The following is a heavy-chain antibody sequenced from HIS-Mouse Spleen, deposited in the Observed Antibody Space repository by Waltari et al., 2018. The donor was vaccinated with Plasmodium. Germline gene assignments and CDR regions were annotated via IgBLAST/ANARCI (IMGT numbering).Heavy chain of an antibody. D-gene: IGHD6-13*01. Sequence: QVQLVESGGGVVQPGRSLRLSCAASGFTFSSYGMHWVRQAPGKGLEWVEVISYDGSNKYYADSVKGRFTISRDNSKNTLDLQMNSLRAEDTAVYYCAKDRRSSSWYVDYWGQGTLVTVSS. CDR2: ISYDGSNK. CDR3: AKDRRSSSWYVDY. J-gene: IGHJ4*02. CDR1: GFTFSSYG. V-gene: IGHV3-30*18.